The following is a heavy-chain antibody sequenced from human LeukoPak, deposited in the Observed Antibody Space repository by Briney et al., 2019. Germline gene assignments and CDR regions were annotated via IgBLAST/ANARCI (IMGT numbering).Heavy chain of an antibody. D-gene: IGHD3-3*01. CDR2: IYYSGST. Sequence: SETLSLTCTVSGGSISSYYWSWIRQPAGKGLEWIGYIYYSGSTNYNPSLKSRLTISVDTSKNQFSLKLSSVTAADTAVYYCARDGLTIFGVATLDYWGQGTLVTVSS. CDR3: ARDGLTIFGVATLDY. CDR1: GGSISSYY. V-gene: IGHV4-59*12. J-gene: IGHJ4*02.